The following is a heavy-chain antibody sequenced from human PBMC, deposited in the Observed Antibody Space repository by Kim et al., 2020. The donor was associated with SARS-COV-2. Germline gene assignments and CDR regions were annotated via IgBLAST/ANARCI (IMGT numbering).Heavy chain of an antibody. CDR1: GGSISSGDYY. D-gene: IGHD3-22*01. Sequence: SETLCLTCTVSGGSISSGDYYWSWIRQPPGKGLEWIGYIYYSGSTYYNPSLKSRVTISVDTFKNQFSLKLSSVTAADTAVYYCARAFWYYYDSSGYLDWGQGTLVTVSS. CDR3: ARAFWYYYDSSGYLD. V-gene: IGHV4-30-4*01. J-gene: IGHJ4*02. CDR2: IYYSGST.